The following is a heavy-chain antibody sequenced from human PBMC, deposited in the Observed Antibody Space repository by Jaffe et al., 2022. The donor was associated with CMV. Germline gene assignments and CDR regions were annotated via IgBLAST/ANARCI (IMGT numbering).Heavy chain of an antibody. V-gene: IGHV1-3*01. Sequence: QVQLVQSGAEVKKPGASVKVSCKASGYTFTSYAMHWVRQAPGQRLEWMGWINAGNGNTKYSQKFQGRVTITRDTSASTAYMELSSLRSEDTAVYYCASPRPRCTNGVCSRSGGYYYYMDVWGKGTTVTVSS. CDR3: ASPRPRCTNGVCSRSGGYYYYMDV. CDR2: INAGNGNT. D-gene: IGHD2-8*01. CDR1: GYTFTSYA. J-gene: IGHJ6*03.